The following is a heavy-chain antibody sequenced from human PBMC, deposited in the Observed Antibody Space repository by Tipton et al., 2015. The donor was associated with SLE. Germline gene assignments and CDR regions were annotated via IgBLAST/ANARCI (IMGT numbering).Heavy chain of an antibody. J-gene: IGHJ6*02. CDR3: ARDRIAVAGTSMDV. CDR2: ITWNGGSP. D-gene: IGHD6-19*01. CDR1: GFTFEDFG. Sequence: SLRLSCAASGFTFEDFGMSWVRQVPGKGLEWVADITWNGGSPVYADSVKGRFTISRDNAKNSLYLEMNSLRAEDSALYYCARDRIAVAGTSMDVWDQGP. V-gene: IGHV3-20*04.